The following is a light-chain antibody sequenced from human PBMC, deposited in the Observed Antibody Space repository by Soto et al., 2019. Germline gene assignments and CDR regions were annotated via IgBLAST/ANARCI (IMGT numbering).Light chain of an antibody. CDR3: SSYTSSSLV. CDR2: SNN. Sequence: QSVLTQPPSASGTPGQRVTISCSGSSSNIGSNTVNWYQQLPGTAPKLLIYSNNQRPSGVPDRFSGSKSGTSASLAISGLQSEDEADYYCSSYTSSSLVFGGGTKLTVL. V-gene: IGLV1-44*01. CDR1: SSNIGSNT. J-gene: IGLJ3*02.